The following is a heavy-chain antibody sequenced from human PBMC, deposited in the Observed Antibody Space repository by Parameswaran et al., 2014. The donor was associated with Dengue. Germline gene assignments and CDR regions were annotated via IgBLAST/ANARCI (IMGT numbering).Heavy chain of an antibody. Sequence: RWIRQPPGKGLEWIGYIYYSGSTNYNPSLKSRVTMSVDTSKNQLSLTLTSVSAVDTAVYYCARGGSGSYSPQGRYGMDVWGQGTTGHRLL. V-gene: IGHV4-59*01. CDR3: ARGGSGSYSPQGRYGMDV. D-gene: IGHD3-10*01. J-gene: IGHJ6*02. CDR2: IYYSGST.